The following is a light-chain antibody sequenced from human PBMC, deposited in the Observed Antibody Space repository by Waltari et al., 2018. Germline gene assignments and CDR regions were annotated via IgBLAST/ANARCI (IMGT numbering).Light chain of an antibody. Sequence: EIVLTQSPGTLSLSTGEIANLHCRASQSVSSSYLAWYQQKPGQAPRLLLDGASSRATGIPGRFSGSGSGTDFTLTISRLDPEDFAVYYCQQYGSSPRTFGQGTKVESK. J-gene: IGKJ1*01. CDR3: QQYGSSPRT. CDR2: GAS. CDR1: QSVSSSY. V-gene: IGKV3-20*01.